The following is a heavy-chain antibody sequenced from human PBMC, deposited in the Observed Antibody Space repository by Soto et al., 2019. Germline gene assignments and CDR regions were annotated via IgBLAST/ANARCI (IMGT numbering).Heavy chain of an antibody. V-gene: IGHV3-30*18. J-gene: IGHJ4*02. CDR1: GFTFSSYG. Sequence: PGGSLRLSCAASGFTFSSYGMHWVRQAPGKGLEWVAVISYDGSNKYYADSVKGRFTISRDNSKNTLYLQMNSLRAEDTAVYYCAKGVWYSSGWYDYWGQGTLVTVSS. CDR2: ISYDGSNK. D-gene: IGHD6-19*01. CDR3: AKGVWYSSGWYDY.